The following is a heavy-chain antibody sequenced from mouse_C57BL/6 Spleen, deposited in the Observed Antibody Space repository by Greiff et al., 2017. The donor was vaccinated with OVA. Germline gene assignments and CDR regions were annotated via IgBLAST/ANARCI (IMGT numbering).Heavy chain of an antibody. CDR3: ARGGWVLRRMDY. V-gene: IGHV1-26*01. CDR1: GYTFTDYY. D-gene: IGHD2-3*01. CDR2: INPNNGGT. J-gene: IGHJ4*01. Sequence: EVQLQQSGPELVKPGASVKISCKASGYTFTDYYMNWVKQSHGKSLEWIGDINPNNGGTSYNQKFKGKATLTVDKSSSTAYMELRSLTSEDSAVYYCARGGWVLRRMDYWGQGTSVTVSS.